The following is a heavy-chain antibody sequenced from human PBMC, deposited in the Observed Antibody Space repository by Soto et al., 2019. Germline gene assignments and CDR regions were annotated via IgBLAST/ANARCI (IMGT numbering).Heavy chain of an antibody. V-gene: IGHV4-34*01. CDR2: INHSGSA. J-gene: IGHJ4*02. D-gene: IGHD6-19*01. Sequence: PSETLSLTCAVYGESFSGYIWTWICQTPGKGLQWIGQINHSGSASYNPSLKSRVTISVHTSNSQFSLELSSVTAADTAVYYCARGLITGSHYSGGWYYFDSWGQGTQVTVSS. CDR1: GESFSGYI. CDR3: ARGLITGSHYSGGWYYFDS.